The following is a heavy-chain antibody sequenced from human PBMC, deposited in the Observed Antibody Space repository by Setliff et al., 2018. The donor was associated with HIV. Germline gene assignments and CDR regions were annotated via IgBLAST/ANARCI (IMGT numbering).Heavy chain of an antibody. Sequence: GGSLRLSCAASGFTFSSYAMTWVRQAPGKGLEWVSAISGSGGSTYYADSVKGRFTISRDSSKNTLYLQMNSLRAEDTAVYYCVRDRGMATKRGFDSWGQGTLVTVSS. CDR3: VRDRGMATKRGFDS. V-gene: IGHV3-23*01. J-gene: IGHJ4*02. CDR2: ISGSGGST. D-gene: IGHD5-12*01. CDR1: GFTFSSYA.